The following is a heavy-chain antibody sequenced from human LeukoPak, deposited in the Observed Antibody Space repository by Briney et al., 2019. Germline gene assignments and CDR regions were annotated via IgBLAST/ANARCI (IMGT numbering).Heavy chain of an antibody. CDR2: IYYSGST. CDR1: GRSISSSSYY. V-gene: IGHV4-39*01. J-gene: IGHJ4*02. D-gene: IGHD3-3*01. CDR3: ASHLSPTIFGVVIIRHFDY. Sequence: PSETLSLTCTVSGRSISSSSYYGRWIRQPPGKGLECIGSIYYSGSTYYNPSLKSRVTIPVDTSKNQFSLKLSSVTAADTAVYYCASHLSPTIFGVVIIRHFDYWGQGTLVTVSS.